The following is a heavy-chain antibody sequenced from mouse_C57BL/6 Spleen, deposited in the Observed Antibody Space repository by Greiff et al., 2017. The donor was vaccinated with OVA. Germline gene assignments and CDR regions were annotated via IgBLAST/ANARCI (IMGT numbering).Heavy chain of an antibody. D-gene: IGHD4-1*01. J-gene: IGHJ3*01. V-gene: IGHV1-26*01. Sequence: EVQLQQSGPELVKPGASVKISCKASGYTFTDYYMNWVKQSHGKSLEWIGDINPNNGGTSYNQKFKGKATLTVDKSSSTAYMELRSLTAEDSAVYYCARAWDWFAYWGQGTLVTVSA. CDR3: ARAWDWFAY. CDR2: INPNNGGT. CDR1: GYTFTDYY.